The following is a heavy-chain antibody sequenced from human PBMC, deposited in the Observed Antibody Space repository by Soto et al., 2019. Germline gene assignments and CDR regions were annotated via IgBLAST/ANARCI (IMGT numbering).Heavy chain of an antibody. D-gene: IGHD4-17*01. J-gene: IGHJ4*02. CDR2: ISGSGGNT. Sequence: GESLKISCAASGFTFSSYAMSWVRQAPGKGLEWVSAISGSGGNTYLADSVKGRFTISRDNSKNTLYLQMNSLRAEDTAVYYCAKVSHKSYGDPEDYWGQGTLVTVSS. V-gene: IGHV3-23*01. CDR1: GFTFSSYA. CDR3: AKVSHKSYGDPEDY.